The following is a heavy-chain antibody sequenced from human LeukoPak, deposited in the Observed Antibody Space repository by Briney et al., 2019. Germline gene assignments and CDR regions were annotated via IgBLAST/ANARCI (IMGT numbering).Heavy chain of an antibody. D-gene: IGHD3-9*01. CDR2: ISSSGSTI. CDR3: ARELRTPYDILGRGNAFDI. V-gene: IGHV3-48*03. CDR1: GFTFSSYE. Sequence: TGGSLRLSCAASGFTFSSYEMNWVRQAPGKGLEWVSYISSSGSTIYYADSVKGRFTISRDNAKKSLYLQMNSLRAEDTAVYYCARELRTPYDILGRGNAFDIWDQGTMVTVSS. J-gene: IGHJ3*02.